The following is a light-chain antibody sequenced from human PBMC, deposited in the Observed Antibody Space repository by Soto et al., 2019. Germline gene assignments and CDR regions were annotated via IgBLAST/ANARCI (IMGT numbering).Light chain of an antibody. CDR3: QQLNSYPPS. V-gene: IGKV1-9*01. CDR2: AAS. Sequence: DIQLTQSPSFLSASVGDRVTITCRASQGISSYLAWYQQKPGKAPKLLIYAASTLQSGVPSRFSGSGSGTEFTLTISILQPEDFATYYGQQLNSYPPSFGPGTKVDIK. CDR1: QGISSY. J-gene: IGKJ3*01.